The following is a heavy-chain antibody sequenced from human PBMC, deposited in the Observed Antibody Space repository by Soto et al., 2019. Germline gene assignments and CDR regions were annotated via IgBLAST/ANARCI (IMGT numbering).Heavy chain of an antibody. D-gene: IGHD2-21*02. CDR1: GGSISSGGYS. Sequence: SETLSLTCAVSGGSISSGGYSWSWIRQPPGQGLEWIGYIYHSGSTYYNPSLKSRVTISVDRSKNQFSLKLSSVTAADTAVYYCASAYCGGDFYDTDRSYYYYGMDGWGQGTTVTVSS. CDR2: IYHSGST. CDR3: ASAYCGGDFYDTDRSYYYYGMDG. V-gene: IGHV4-30-2*01. J-gene: IGHJ6*02.